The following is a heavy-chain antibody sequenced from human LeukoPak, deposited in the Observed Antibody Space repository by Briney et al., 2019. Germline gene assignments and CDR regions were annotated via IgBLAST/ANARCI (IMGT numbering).Heavy chain of an antibody. CDR2: ISAYNGNT. D-gene: IGHD6-19*01. V-gene: IGHV1-18*01. Sequence: ASVKVSCKASGYTFSNYGVTWVRQAPRQGLECMGWISAYNGNTDYAQKFQGRVTMTTDTSTSTAYMDLRSLTSDDTAVYYCARGVDNGADFIRGWHFDYWGQGTLVTVSS. J-gene: IGHJ4*02. CDR1: GYTFSNYG. CDR3: ARGVDNGADFIRGWHFDY.